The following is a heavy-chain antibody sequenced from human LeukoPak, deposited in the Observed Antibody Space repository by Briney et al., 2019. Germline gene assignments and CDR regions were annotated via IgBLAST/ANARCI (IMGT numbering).Heavy chain of an antibody. J-gene: IGHJ3*02. CDR2: INHSGST. V-gene: IGHV4-34*01. D-gene: IGHD3-3*01. Sequence: KPSETLSLTCAVYGGSFSGYYWSWIRQPPGKGLEWIGEINHSGSTNYNPSLESRVTISVDTSKNQFSLKLSSVTAADTAVYYCARAIGFWSGYYSWRDAFDIWGQGTMVTVSS. CDR3: ARAIGFWSGYYSWRDAFDI. CDR1: GGSFSGYY.